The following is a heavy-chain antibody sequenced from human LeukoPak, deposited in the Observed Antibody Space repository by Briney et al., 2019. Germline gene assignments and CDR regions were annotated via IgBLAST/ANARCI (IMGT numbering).Heavy chain of an antibody. CDR3: ATLRGDIVATINYYYYYMDV. J-gene: IGHJ6*03. CDR1: VGTFNSYA. D-gene: IGHD5-12*01. V-gene: IGHV1-69*13. Sequence: SVKVSCKASVGTFNSYAISWVRQAPGQGLEWMGGIIPIFGTTNYARKFRGRVTITADESTSPAYKELSRLRSEDTAVYYCATLRGDIVATINYYYYYMDVWGKGTTVTISS. CDR2: IIPIFGTT.